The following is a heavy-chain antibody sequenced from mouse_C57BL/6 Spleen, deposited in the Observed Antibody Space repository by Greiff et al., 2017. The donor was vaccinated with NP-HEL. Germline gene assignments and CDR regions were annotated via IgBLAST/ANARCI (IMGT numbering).Heavy chain of an antibody. CDR1: GFNIKDDY. J-gene: IGHJ3*01. CDR2: IDPENGDT. Sequence: EVQLQQSGAELVRPGASVKLSCTASGFNIKDDYMHWVKQRPEQGLEWIGWIDPENGDTEYDSKFQGKATITADTSSNTADLQLSSLTSEDTAVYYCTTTRYGSSYPFAYWGQGTLVTVSA. CDR3: TTTRYGSSYPFAY. V-gene: IGHV14-4*01. D-gene: IGHD1-1*01.